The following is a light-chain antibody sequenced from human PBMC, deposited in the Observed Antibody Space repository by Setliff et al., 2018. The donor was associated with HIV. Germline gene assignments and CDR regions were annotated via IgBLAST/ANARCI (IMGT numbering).Light chain of an antibody. V-gene: IGLV2-14*03. CDR1: GSDVGTSKY. CDR2: DVT. J-gene: IGLJ1*01. CDR3: SIHRSRGYV. Sequence: QSALTQPASVSGSPGQSITISCTGTGSDVGTSKYVSWYQQHPGKAPKLIISDVTTRPSGVSNRFSVSKSGNTASLPISGPQAEDEADYYCSIHRSRGYVFGTGTKVTVL.